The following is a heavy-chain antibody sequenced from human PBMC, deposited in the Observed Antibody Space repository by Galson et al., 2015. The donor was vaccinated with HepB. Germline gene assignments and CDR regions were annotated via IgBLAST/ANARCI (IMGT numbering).Heavy chain of an antibody. CDR1: GFTFSSYG. V-gene: IGHV3-33*06. CDR3: AKDHAEGAVAGYYCYYGMDV. J-gene: IGHJ6*02. Sequence: SLRLSCAASGFTFSSYGMHWVRQAPGKGLEWVAVIWYDGSNKYYADSVKGRFTISRDNSKNTLYLQMNSLRAEDTAVYYCAKDHAEGAVAGYYCYYGMDVWGQGTTVTVSS. D-gene: IGHD6-19*01. CDR2: IWYDGSNK.